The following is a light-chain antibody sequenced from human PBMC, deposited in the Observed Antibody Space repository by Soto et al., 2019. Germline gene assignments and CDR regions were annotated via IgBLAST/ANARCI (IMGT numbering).Light chain of an antibody. CDR2: GAS. V-gene: IGKV3-15*01. Sequence: EIVMTQSPASLSVSPGERATLSCRASQNVNNNLAWYQQKPGQAPRLLIHGASTRASGIPGTFSGSGSGTEFPLTISSMQSEDFAVYYCQQYLSLPLTFGGGTKVEIK. J-gene: IGKJ4*01. CDR3: QQYLSLPLT. CDR1: QNVNNN.